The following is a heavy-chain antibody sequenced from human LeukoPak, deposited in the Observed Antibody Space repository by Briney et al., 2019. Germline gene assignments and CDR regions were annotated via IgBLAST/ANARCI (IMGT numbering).Heavy chain of an antibody. CDR1: GDSINRYL. CDR2: ICDSGTT. Sequence: SETLSLTCTVSGDSINRYLWTWIRQPAGRGLEWIGRICDSGTTNYKPSLKSRVSMSVETPKNQFSLRLSSVTAADTAVYYCARQSDSGGYFEYWGQGIRVTVSS. CDR3: ARQSDSGGYFEY. D-gene: IGHD2-15*01. V-gene: IGHV4-4*07. J-gene: IGHJ4*01.